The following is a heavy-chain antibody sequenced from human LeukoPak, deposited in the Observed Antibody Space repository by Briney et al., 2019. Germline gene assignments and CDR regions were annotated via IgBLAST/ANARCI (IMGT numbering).Heavy chain of an antibody. D-gene: IGHD1-26*01. Sequence: WGSLRLSCAASGFTIRSYGMHWVRQPPGKGLEWVAVIWYDGSNKYYADSVKGRFTIYKENSKNTLYLQMNSLRAEDTAVYYCAKDQNGSWSFDYWGQGTLVTVSS. V-gene: IGHV3-33*06. CDR2: IWYDGSNK. CDR1: GFTIRSYG. CDR3: AKDQNGSWSFDY. J-gene: IGHJ4*02.